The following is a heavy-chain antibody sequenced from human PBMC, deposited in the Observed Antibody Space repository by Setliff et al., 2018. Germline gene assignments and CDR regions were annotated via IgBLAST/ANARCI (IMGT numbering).Heavy chain of an antibody. CDR2: ITGSGGGT. CDR3: ARGIAAAGTYDAFDI. Sequence: GSLRLSCAASGFTFSSYAMSWVRQAPGKGLEWVSLITGSGGGTYYADSVKGRLTISRDNSKNSLYLQMNSLRAEDTAVYYCARGIAAAGTYDAFDIWGQGTMVTVSS. CDR1: GFTFSSYA. D-gene: IGHD6-13*01. J-gene: IGHJ3*02. V-gene: IGHV3-23*01.